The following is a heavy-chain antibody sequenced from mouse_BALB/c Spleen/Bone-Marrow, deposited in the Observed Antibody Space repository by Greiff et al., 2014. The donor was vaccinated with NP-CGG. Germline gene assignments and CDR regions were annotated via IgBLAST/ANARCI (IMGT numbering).Heavy chain of an antibody. J-gene: IGHJ2*01. CDR1: GYVFGTYW. CDR2: IYPGDGDT. CDR3: ARGGISVDY. V-gene: IGHV1-80*01. Sequence: VQLQQSGAELVRPGSSVKISCESSGYVFGTYWINWVKQRPGQGLEWIGQIYPGDGDTDYNGKFKDKATLTADKSSNTAYMQLSSLTSEDSAVYFCARGGISVDYWGQGTTLTVSS.